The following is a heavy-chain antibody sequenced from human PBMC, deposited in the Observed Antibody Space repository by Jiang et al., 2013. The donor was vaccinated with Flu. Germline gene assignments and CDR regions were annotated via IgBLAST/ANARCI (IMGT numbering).Heavy chain of an antibody. CDR2: SALTMVT. D-gene: IGHD5-18*01. Sequence: QAPRTRTLSGWDGSALTMVTQTNAQKLQGRVTMTTDTSTSTAYMELRSLRSDDTAVYYCARIGGGYSYGLYDYWGQGTLVTVSS. V-gene: IGHV1-18*01. J-gene: IGHJ4*02. CDR3: ARIGGGYSYGLYDY.